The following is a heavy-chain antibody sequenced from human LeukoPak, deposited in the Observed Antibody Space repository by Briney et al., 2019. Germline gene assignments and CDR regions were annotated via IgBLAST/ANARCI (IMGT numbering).Heavy chain of an antibody. V-gene: IGHV3-23*01. CDR1: GFTFSSYA. CDR2: IDGSGGST. CDR3: AKEGYRDGYSLGVFDH. J-gene: IGHJ4*02. D-gene: IGHD5-24*01. Sequence: GGSLRLSCAASGFTFSSYAMTWVRQPPGKGLEWVSVIDGSGGSTYYADSVKGRFTISRDNSKNTLYLQMNSLSAEDTAVYYCAKEGYRDGYSLGVFDHWGQGTLVTVSS.